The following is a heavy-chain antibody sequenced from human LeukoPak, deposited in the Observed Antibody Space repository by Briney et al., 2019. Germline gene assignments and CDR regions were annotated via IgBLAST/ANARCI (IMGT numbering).Heavy chain of an antibody. J-gene: IGHJ4*02. CDR3: ARDLAGWFGELLPDY. D-gene: IGHD3-10*01. CDR1: GYTFTSYG. Sequence: GASVKVSCKASGYTFTSYGISWVRQAPGQGLEWMGWISAYNGNTNYAQKLQGRVTMTTDTSTSTAYMELRSLRSDDTAMYYCARDLAGWFGELLPDYWGQGTLVTVSS. CDR2: ISAYNGNT. V-gene: IGHV1-18*04.